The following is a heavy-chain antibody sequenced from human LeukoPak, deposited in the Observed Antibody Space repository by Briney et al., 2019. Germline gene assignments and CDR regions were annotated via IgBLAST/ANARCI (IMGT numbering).Heavy chain of an antibody. Sequence: SETLSLTCAVPGGSITSGNWWSWVRQPPGKGLEWVGEIYHSGSTNYNPSLKSRVTISVDKSKNQFSLKLSSVTAADTAVYYCASEIQYSSSTSCYTDAFDIWGQGTMVTVSS. V-gene: IGHV4-4*02. D-gene: IGHD2-2*02. CDR2: IYHSGST. J-gene: IGHJ3*02. CDR1: GGSITSGNW. CDR3: ASEIQYSSSTSCYTDAFDI.